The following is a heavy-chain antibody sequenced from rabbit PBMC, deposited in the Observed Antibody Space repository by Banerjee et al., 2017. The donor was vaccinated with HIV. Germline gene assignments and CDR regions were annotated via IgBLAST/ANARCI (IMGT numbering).Heavy chain of an antibody. D-gene: IGHD4-1*01. V-gene: IGHV1S45*01. J-gene: IGHJ4*01. CDR3: ARSRGGTIPDYFNL. CDR1: GFSFSSSYY. CDR2: INTGSSGST. Sequence: QEQLVESGGGLVQPEGSLTLTCTASGFSFSSSYYMCWVRQAPGKGLEWIGCINTGSSGSTYYASWAKGRFTISKTSSTTVTLQMTSLTAADTATYFCARSRGGTIPDYFNLWGPGTLVTVS.